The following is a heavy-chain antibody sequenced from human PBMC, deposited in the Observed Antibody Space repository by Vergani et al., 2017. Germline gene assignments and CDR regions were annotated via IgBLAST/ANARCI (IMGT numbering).Heavy chain of an antibody. J-gene: IGHJ3*02. D-gene: IGHD4-17*01. CDR1: GFTFSSYS. Sequence: VQLVESGGGEVQPGGSLRLSCAASGFTFSSYSMNWVRQAPGKGLEWVSSISSSSSYIYYADSVKGRFTISRDNAKNSLYLQMNSLRAEDTAVYFCARPSAPGDYDALDIWGQGTMVTVSS. CDR2: ISSSSSYI. CDR3: ARPSAPGDYDALDI. V-gene: IGHV3-21*01.